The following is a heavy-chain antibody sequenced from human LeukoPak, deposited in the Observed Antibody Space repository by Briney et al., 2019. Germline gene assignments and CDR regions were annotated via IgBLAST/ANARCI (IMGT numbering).Heavy chain of an antibody. D-gene: IGHD2/OR15-2a*01. CDR1: GFTFSGHW. CDR3: AKDRAQTPLKY. J-gene: IGHJ4*02. Sequence: PGGSLRLSCTASGFTFSGHWIHWVRQAPGMGLVWVSRINEHGTDSMYAESVKGRFTISRDNSKNTLYLQMNSLRAEDTAVYYCAKDRAQTPLKYWGQGTLVTVSS. CDR2: INEHGTDS. V-gene: IGHV3-74*03.